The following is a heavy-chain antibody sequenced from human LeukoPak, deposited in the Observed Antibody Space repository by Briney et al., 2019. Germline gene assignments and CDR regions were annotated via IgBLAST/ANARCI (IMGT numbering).Heavy chain of an antibody. CDR1: GGSFSGYY. V-gene: IGHV4-34*01. CDR2: INHSGST. J-gene: IGHJ6*02. D-gene: IGHD3-3*01. CDR3: ARLRFLEWLSHYHYYYGMDV. Sequence: SETLSPTCAVYGGSFSGYYWSWIRQPPGKGLEWIGEINHSGSTNYNPSLKSRVTISVDTSKNQFSLKLSSVTAADTAVYYCARLRFLEWLSHYHYYYGMDVWGQGTTVTVSS.